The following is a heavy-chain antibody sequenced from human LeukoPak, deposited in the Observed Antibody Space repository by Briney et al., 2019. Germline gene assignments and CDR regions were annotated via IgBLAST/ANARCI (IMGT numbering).Heavy chain of an antibody. J-gene: IGHJ5*02. CDR1: GYSFTSYW. CDR2: IYPGDSDT. CDR3: ARHLFDFWSGLEP. D-gene: IGHD3-3*01. V-gene: IGHV5-51*01. Sequence: GESLKISGKGSGYSFTSYWIGWARQMPGKGLEWMGIIYPGDSDTRYSPSFQGQVTISADKSISTAYLQWSSLKASDTAMYYCARHLFDFWSGLEPWGQGTLVTVSS.